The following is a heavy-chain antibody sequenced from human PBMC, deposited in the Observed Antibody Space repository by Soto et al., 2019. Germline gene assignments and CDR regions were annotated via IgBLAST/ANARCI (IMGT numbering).Heavy chain of an antibody. CDR3: AKDSISFNRIYDPFDL. J-gene: IGHJ3*01. Sequence: PGESLKISCKGSGYSFTSYWIGWVRQMPGKGLEWMGIIYPGDSDTRYSPSFQGQVTISADKSISTAYLQWSSLKASDTAVYYCAKDSISFNRIYDPFDLWGQGTRVTVSS. CDR2: IYPGDSDT. D-gene: IGHD3-3*02. CDR1: GYSFTSYW. V-gene: IGHV5-51*01.